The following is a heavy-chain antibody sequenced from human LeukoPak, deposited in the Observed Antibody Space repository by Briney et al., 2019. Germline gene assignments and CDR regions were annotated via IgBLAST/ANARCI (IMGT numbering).Heavy chain of an antibody. D-gene: IGHD5-18*01. Sequence: SETLSLTCTVSGVSISTYYWSWIRQPPGKGLEWIAYIDYRGSNTYNPFLRSRVTIYVDTSRNQFSLKLSSVTAADTAVYYCARSRSGYSYDHAAFEIWGKGKMVTVSS. CDR3: ARSRSGYSYDHAAFEI. CDR2: IDYRGSN. CDR1: GVSISTYY. J-gene: IGHJ3*02. V-gene: IGHV4-59*01.